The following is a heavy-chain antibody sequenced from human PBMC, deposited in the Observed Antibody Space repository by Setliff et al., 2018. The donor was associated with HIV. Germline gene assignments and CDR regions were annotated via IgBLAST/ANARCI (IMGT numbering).Heavy chain of an antibody. Sequence: SETLSLTCTVSGGSIRRSSYYWGWIRQPPGKGLEWIGSFSYSESTYYNPSLKSRVTISVDTSKNQFSLKLSSVTAADTAIYYCTRRGADSYYPRPLDVWGKGTTVTVSS. CDR3: TRRGADSYYPRPLDV. J-gene: IGHJ6*04. CDR2: FSYSEST. CDR1: GGSIRRSSYY. D-gene: IGHD3-10*01. V-gene: IGHV4-39*01.